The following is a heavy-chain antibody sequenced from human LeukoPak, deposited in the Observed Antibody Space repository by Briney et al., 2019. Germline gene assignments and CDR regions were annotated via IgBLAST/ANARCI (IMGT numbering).Heavy chain of an antibody. D-gene: IGHD3-22*01. V-gene: IGHV3-73*01. Sequence: GGSLRLSCAAPGFTFSGSAMHWVRQASGKGLEWVGRIRSKANSYATAYAASVKGRFTISRDDSKNTAYLQMNSLKTEDTAVYYCTRLWSSGPFDYWGQGTLVTVSS. CDR2: IRSKANSYAT. CDR3: TRLWSSGPFDY. J-gene: IGHJ4*02. CDR1: GFTFSGSA.